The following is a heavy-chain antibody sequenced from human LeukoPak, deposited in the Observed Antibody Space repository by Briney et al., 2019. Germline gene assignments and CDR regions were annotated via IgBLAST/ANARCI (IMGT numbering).Heavy chain of an antibody. J-gene: IGHJ3*02. CDR2: IKSKTDGGTT. V-gene: IGHV3-15*01. Sequence: GGSLRLSCAASGFTSSNAWMSWVRQAPGNGLEWLGRIKSKTDGGTTDYAAPVKGRFTISRDDSKNTLYLQMNSLKTEDTAVYYCVGYCSGGNCPNAFDIWGQGTMVTVSS. CDR3: VGYCSGGNCPNAFDI. CDR1: GFTSSNAW. D-gene: IGHD2-15*01.